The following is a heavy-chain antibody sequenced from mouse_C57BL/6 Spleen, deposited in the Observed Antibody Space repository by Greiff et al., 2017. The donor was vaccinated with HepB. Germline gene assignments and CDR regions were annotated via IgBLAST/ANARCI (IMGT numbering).Heavy chain of an antibody. J-gene: IGHJ4*01. V-gene: IGHV2-4*01. CDR1: GFSLTSYG. CDR2: IWSGGST. D-gene: IGHD2-5*01. CDR3: AKEGLYYSNYVDAMDY. Sequence: QVHVKQSGPGLVQPSQSLSITCTVSGFSLTSYGVHWVRQPPGKGLEWLGVIWSGGSTDFNAAFISRLSISKDNSKSQVFFKMNSLQADDTAIYYCAKEGLYYSNYVDAMDYWGQGTSVTVSS.